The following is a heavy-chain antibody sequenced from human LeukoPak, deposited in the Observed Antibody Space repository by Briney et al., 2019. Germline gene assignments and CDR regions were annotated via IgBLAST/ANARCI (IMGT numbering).Heavy chain of an antibody. CDR1: GFTFSNHG. J-gene: IGHJ5*02. Sequence: GGSLRLSCAASGFTFSNHGMNWVRQAPGKGLEWVSGISPGGDTPYYADSVKGRFTISRDNAKNSLYLQMNSLRAEDTAVYYCARGWSTVTTSWFDPWGQGTLVTVSS. V-gene: IGHV3-48*04. CDR3: ARGWSTVTTSWFDP. CDR2: ISPGGDTP. D-gene: IGHD4-17*01.